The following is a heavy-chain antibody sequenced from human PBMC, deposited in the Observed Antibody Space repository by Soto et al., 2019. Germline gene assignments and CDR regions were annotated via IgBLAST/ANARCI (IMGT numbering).Heavy chain of an antibody. D-gene: IGHD5-18*01. J-gene: IGHJ4*02. CDR1: GFTFSSYG. CDR2: IWYDGSNK. CDR3: ARTELDTWRFDD. Sequence: GGSLRLSCAASGFTFSSYGMHWVRQAPGKGLEWVAVIWYDGSNKYYADPVKGRFTISRDNSKNTLYLQMNSLRAEDTAVYYCARTELDTWRFDDWGQGTLVTVSS. V-gene: IGHV3-33*01.